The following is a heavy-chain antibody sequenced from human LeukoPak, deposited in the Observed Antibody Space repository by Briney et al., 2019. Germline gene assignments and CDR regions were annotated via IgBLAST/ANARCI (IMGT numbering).Heavy chain of an antibody. Sequence: PGRSPRLSCSASGFTFSSCGMHWVRQAPGKGLEWVAFIWYKGKNMYYPASVKGRFTMSRDNAQNTLYLQMYSLRAEETAVYSCARDFRATGGRAIIDYWGEGSLVSVSS. D-gene: IGHD2-15*01. CDR1: GFTFSSCG. J-gene: IGHJ4*02. V-gene: IGHV3-33*01. CDR2: IWYKGKNM. CDR3: ARDFRATGGRAIIDY.